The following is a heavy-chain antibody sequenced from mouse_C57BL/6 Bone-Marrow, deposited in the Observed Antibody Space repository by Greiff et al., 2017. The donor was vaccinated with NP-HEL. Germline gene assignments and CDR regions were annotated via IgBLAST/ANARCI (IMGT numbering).Heavy chain of an antibody. J-gene: IGHJ3*01. CDR1: GYTFTDYY. V-gene: IGHV1-19*01. Sequence: SGPVLVKPGASVKMSCKASGYTFTDYYMNWVKQSHGKSLEWIGVINPYNGGTSYNQKFKGKATLTVDKSSSTAYMELNSLTSEDSAVYYCARVEDYDWFAYWGQGTLVTVSA. D-gene: IGHD2-4*01. CDR2: INPYNGGT. CDR3: ARVEDYDWFAY.